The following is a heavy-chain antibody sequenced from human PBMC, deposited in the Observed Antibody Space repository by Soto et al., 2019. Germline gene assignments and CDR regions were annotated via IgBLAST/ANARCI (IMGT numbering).Heavy chain of an antibody. D-gene: IGHD3-16*01. Sequence: QVQLVQSGAEEKKPGASVKVSCKASGYTFTSYAMHWVRQAPGQRLEWMGWINAGNGNTKYSQKFQGRVTITRDTTASTVYMELSSLRSEDTAVYYCARALRKMDVWGQGTTVTVFS. CDR1: GYTFTSYA. CDR3: ARALRKMDV. J-gene: IGHJ6*02. V-gene: IGHV1-3*05. CDR2: INAGNGNT.